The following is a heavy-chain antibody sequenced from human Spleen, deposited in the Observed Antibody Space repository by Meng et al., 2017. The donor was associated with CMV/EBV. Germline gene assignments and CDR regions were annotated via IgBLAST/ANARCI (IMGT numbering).Heavy chain of an antibody. J-gene: IGHJ6*02. D-gene: IGHD2-21*02. CDR2: IRLDENNK. CDR3: TKGGGERVTFDAMDV. CDR1: GFTFSSYG. V-gene: IGHV3-30*02. Sequence: GESLKISCAASGFTFSSYGMHWVRQAPGKGLEWVTFIRLDENNKYYADSVKGRFTISRDNSKNTLYLQMNSLRAADTAVYYCTKGGGERVTFDAMDVWGQGTTVTVSS.